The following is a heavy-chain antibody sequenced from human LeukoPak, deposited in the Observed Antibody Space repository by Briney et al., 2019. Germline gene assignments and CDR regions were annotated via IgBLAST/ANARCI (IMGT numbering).Heavy chain of an antibody. CDR3: ARDGEGSGSSWVITHDY. V-gene: IGHV3-23*01. CDR1: GFTFSTYA. J-gene: IGHJ4*02. D-gene: IGHD3-10*01. Sequence: GGSLRLSCAPSGFTFSTYAMPGVRQAPGKGLEWVSAIGGSGGTTYTGDSVKGRFTVSRDNSKNTLFLQMNSLRVEDTARYYCARDGEGSGSSWVITHDYWGQGALVTVSS. CDR2: IGGSGGTT.